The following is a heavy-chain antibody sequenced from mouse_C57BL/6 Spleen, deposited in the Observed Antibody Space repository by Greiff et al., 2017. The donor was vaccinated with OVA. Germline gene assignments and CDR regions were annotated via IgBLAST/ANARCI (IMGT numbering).Heavy chain of an antibody. J-gene: IGHJ1*03. D-gene: IGHD1-1*01. CDR2: ISSGGSYT. V-gene: IGHV5-6*01. CDR3: ARQGNYYGRDWYFDV. Sequence: EVKLMESGGDLVKPGGSLKLSCAASGFTFSSYGMSWVRQTPDKRLEWVATISSGGSYTYYPDSVKGRFTISRDNAKNTLYLQMSSLKSEDTAMYYCARQGNYYGRDWYFDVWGTGTTVTVSS. CDR1: GFTFSSYG.